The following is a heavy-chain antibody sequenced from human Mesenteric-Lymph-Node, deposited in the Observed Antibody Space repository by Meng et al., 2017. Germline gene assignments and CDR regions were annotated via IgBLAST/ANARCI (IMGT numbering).Heavy chain of an antibody. CDR1: GGSISWGTW. CDR2: FFHSGIT. Sequence: QVHLQESGPGLVKPSGTPSLTCAGAGGSISWGTWWSWVRQPPGKGLQWIGEFFHSGITNYNPSLKSRATISVDTSKNHFSLELSSVTAADTAVYYCTKNGAYSLEYWGQGALVTVSS. D-gene: IGHD2-15*01. J-gene: IGHJ4*02. CDR3: TKNGAYSLEY. V-gene: IGHV4-4*02.